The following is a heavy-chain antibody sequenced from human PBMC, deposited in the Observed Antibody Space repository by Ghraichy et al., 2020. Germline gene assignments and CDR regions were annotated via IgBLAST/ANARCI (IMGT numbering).Heavy chain of an antibody. V-gene: IGHV4-30-4*01. CDR1: GGSISSDDYY. CDR2: IYYSGST. CDR3: AKVKDANVLTDFHSNDAFDI. J-gene: IGHJ3*02. D-gene: IGHD3-9*01. Sequence: TLSLTCTVSGGSISSDDYYWSWIRQTPGKGLEWIGYIYYSGSTHYNPSLKSRITMSVDTSKNQFSLKLRSVTAADTAVYYCAKVKDANVLTDFHSNDAFDIWGQGTMVTVSA.